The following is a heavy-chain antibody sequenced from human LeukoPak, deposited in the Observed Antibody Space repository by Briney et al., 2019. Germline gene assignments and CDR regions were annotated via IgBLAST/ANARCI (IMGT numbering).Heavy chain of an antibody. D-gene: IGHD2-15*01. J-gene: IGHJ6*03. CDR3: ARAGYCSGGSCYSNDYYYMDV. V-gene: IGHV3-30*02. Sequence: GGSLRLSCAASGFAFSRHGIHWVRQAPGKGLEWVAFIPYDGSNKFYADSVKGRFTISRDNSKDTLYLQMNSLRAEDTAVYYCARAGYCSGGSCYSNDYYYMDVWGKGTTVTVSS. CDR1: GFAFSRHG. CDR2: IPYDGSNK.